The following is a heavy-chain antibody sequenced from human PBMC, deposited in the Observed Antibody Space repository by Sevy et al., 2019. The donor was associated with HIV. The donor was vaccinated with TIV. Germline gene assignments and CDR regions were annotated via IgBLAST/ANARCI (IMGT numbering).Heavy chain of an antibody. J-gene: IGHJ4*02. D-gene: IGHD3-22*01. CDR1: GYTFTGYY. CDR2: INPKTGGT. Sequence: ASVKVSCKASGYTFTGYYVHWLRQAPGQGLEWMGWINPKTGGTYFAKKFQDRVTMTTGTSITTAYLELSGLRFEDTAGYYWSGMGDYFDTSGYYPLKYWGQGTLVTVSS. CDR3: SGMGDYFDTSGYYPLKY. V-gene: IGHV1-2*02.